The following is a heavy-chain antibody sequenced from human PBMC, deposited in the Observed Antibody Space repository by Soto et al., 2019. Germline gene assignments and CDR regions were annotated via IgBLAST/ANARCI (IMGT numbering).Heavy chain of an antibody. V-gene: IGHV3-48*03. CDR3: ARGSTDSYPGSRIFDF. CDR2: ISSSGTTI. CDR1: EFTFSSYE. J-gene: IGHJ4*02. Sequence: RLSCVASEFTFSSYEMNWVRQAPGKGLEWVSYISSSGTTIYYTDSVRGRFTISRDNSKNTLYLQMSSLRAEDSAVYYCARGSTDSYPGSRIFDFWGRGTLVTVSS. D-gene: IGHD3-10*01.